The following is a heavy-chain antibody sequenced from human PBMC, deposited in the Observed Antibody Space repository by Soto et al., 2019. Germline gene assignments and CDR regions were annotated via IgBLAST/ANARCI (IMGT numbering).Heavy chain of an antibody. V-gene: IGHV1-18*04. Sequence: ASVKGCCKSSGYTFTSYGISCGRQAAGQGLEWMGWISAYNGNTNYAQKLQGRVTMTTDTSTSTAYMELRSLRSDDTAVYYCARDGSSGWYSAYYFDYWGQGTLVTVSS. J-gene: IGHJ4*02. CDR1: GYTFTSYG. D-gene: IGHD6-19*01. CDR2: ISAYNGNT. CDR3: ARDGSSGWYSAYYFDY.